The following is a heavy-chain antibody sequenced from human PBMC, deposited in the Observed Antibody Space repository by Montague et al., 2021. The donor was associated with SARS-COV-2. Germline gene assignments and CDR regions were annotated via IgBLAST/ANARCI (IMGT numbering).Heavy chain of an antibody. D-gene: IGHD1-1*01. CDR2: IFYSGST. J-gene: IGHJ4*02. V-gene: IGHV4-39*01. CDR1: GDSISSTDHY. Sequence: SETRSFTCTVSGDSISSTDHYWAWMRQPPGKGLEWIASIFYSGSTCYNPSLKSRVTISVDTSKNLFSLQLNSVTPADTSVYYCARHLRVGNRWNGFEADYWGQGALVSVSS. CDR3: ARHLRVGNRWNGFEADY.